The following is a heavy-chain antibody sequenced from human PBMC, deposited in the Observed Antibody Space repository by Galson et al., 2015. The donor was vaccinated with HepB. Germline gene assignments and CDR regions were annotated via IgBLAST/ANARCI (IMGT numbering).Heavy chain of an antibody. V-gene: IGHV1-69*13. Sequence: SVKVSCKASGGTFSSYAISWVRQAPGQGLEWMGGIIPIFGTANYAQKFQGRVTITADESTSTAYMELSSLRSEDTAVYYCATETATVTPVAWYFDLWGRGTLVTVSS. CDR1: GGTFSSYA. D-gene: IGHD4-17*01. CDR3: ATETATVTPVAWYFDL. J-gene: IGHJ2*01. CDR2: IIPIFGTA.